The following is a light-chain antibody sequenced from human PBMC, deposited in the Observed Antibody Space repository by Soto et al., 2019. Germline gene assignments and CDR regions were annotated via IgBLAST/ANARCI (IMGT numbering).Light chain of an antibody. CDR2: WAS. J-gene: IGKJ4*01. V-gene: IGKV4-1*01. CDR3: QQYYSAPLT. Sequence: DIVMTQSPDSLAVSLGERATINRNSSQSVLYSSNNKNYLAWYQQKPGQPPKLLIYWASTRESGVPDRFSGSGSGTDFTLTISSLQAEDVAVYYCQQYYSAPLTFGGGTKVDIK. CDR1: QSVLYSSNNKNY.